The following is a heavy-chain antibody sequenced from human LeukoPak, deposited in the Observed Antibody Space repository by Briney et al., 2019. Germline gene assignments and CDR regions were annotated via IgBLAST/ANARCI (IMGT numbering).Heavy chain of an antibody. CDR2: INPSGGST. J-gene: IGHJ4*02. V-gene: IGHV1-46*01. Sequence: ASVKVSCKASGYTFTSYYMHWVRQAPGQGLEWMGIINPSGGSTSYAQKFQGRVTMTRDMSTSTVYMELSSLRSEDTAVYYCARDLDSGSYGDHSLPQYYFDYWGQGTLVTVSS. D-gene: IGHD1-26*01. CDR3: ARDLDSGSYGDHSLPQYYFDY. CDR1: GYTFTSYY.